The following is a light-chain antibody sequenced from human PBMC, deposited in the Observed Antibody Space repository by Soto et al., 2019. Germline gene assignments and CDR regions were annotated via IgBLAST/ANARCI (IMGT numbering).Light chain of an antibody. V-gene: IGKV3-15*01. Sequence: EIVMTQSPATLSVSPGARATLSCRASQSVSSNLAWYQQKPGQAPRLLIYGASTRATGIPARFSGSGSGTEFTLTISSLPSEDFAVYYCQQDNNWPTSTFGQGTKVDIK. CDR3: QQDNNWPTST. CDR1: QSVSSN. J-gene: IGKJ1*01. CDR2: GAS.